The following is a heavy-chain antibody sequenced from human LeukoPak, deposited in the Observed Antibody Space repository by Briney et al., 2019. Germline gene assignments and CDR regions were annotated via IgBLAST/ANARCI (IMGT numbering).Heavy chain of an antibody. J-gene: IGHJ6*02. CDR1: GFTFSSYW. V-gene: IGHV3-7*03. Sequence: SGGSLRLSCAASGFTFSSYWMNWARQAPGKGLEWVASINHNGNVNYYVDSVKGRFTISRDNAKNSLYQQMSNLRAEDTAVYFCARGGGLDVWGQGATVTVSS. D-gene: IGHD3-16*01. CDR2: INHNGNVN. CDR3: ARGGGLDV.